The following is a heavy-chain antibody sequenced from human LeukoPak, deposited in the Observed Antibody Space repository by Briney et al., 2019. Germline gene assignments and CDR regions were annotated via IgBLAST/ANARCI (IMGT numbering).Heavy chain of an antibody. J-gene: IGHJ5*02. CDR1: GGSISSYY. V-gene: IGHV4-59*01. D-gene: IGHD1-1*01. CDR3: AREGTAGTNLNWFDP. Sequence: SETLSLTCSVSGGSISSYYWSWIRQPPGKGLEWIGYISYSGSTNFNPSLKSRVTISVDTSKNQFSLKLSSVTAADTAVYYCAREGTAGTNLNWFDPWGQGTLVTVSS. CDR2: ISYSGST.